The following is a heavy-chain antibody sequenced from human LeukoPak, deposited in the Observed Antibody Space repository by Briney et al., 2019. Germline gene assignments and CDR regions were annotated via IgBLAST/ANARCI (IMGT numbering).Heavy chain of an antibody. D-gene: IGHD1-26*01. CDR2: INPNSGGT. V-gene: IGHV1-2*02. J-gene: IGHJ4*02. CDR3: ARERGSYSPVDY. Sequence: ASVKVSCKASGYTFTGQYMHWVRQAPGQGLEWMGWINPNSGGTNYAQKFQGRVTMTRDTSISTAYMELSRLRSDDTAVYYCARERGSYSPVDYWGQGTLVTVFS. CDR1: GYTFTGQY.